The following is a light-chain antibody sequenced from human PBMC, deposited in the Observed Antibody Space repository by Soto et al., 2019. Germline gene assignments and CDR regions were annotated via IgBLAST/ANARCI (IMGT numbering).Light chain of an antibody. Sequence: QSVLTQPPSVSGSPGQSVTISCTGTSTNIGGDNYVHWYQQHPGKAPKVLIYAVTKRPSGVPDRISGSKSGNTASLAITGLQAEDEADYYCRSYAGTYTHSVFGTGTKLTVL. CDR2: AVT. CDR3: RSYAGTYTHSV. CDR1: STNIGGDNY. V-gene: IGLV2-11*01. J-gene: IGLJ1*01.